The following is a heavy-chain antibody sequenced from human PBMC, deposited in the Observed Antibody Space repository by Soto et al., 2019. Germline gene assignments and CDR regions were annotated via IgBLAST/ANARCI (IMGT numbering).Heavy chain of an antibody. J-gene: IGHJ6*02. CDR2: INSDGSST. CDR1: GFTFSSYW. CDR3: TSSLSPMDV. V-gene: IGHV3-74*01. Sequence: PGGSLRLSCAASGFTFSSYWMHWVRQAPGKGLVWVSRINSDGSSTYYADSVKGRFTISRDNAKNTLYLQRNSRRADDTAVYYCTSSLSPMDVWGQGTTVTVSS.